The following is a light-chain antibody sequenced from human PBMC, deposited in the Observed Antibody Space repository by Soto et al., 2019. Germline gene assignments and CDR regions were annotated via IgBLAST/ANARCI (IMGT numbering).Light chain of an antibody. Sequence: VLTQSPGILYLSPGERTTLSCRASQSVINNYLAWYQQRPGQAPKLLISGAYSRASGFPDRFSGSGSGTDFILTINRLEPEDFAVYYCQQYGTSPRTFGQGTKVDIK. CDR3: QQYGTSPRT. J-gene: IGKJ1*01. CDR2: GAY. CDR1: QSVINNY. V-gene: IGKV3-20*01.